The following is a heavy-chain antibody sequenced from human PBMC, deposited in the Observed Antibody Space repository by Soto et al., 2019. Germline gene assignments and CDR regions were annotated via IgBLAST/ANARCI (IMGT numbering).Heavy chain of an antibody. Sequence: EVQLLESGGGLVQPGGSLRLSCAASGFTFSSYWMHWVRQAPGKGLVWVSRLKSDGSGTTYADSVKGRLTISRDNDNSTLQLQMNSPGAEDTAVYYCVRGAGDYYDGNGYLGRHWGQGPLVIVSS. J-gene: IGHJ4*02. D-gene: IGHD3-22*01. V-gene: IGHV3-74*01. CDR3: VRGAGDYYDGNGYLGRH. CDR1: GFTFSSYW. CDR2: LKSDGSGT.